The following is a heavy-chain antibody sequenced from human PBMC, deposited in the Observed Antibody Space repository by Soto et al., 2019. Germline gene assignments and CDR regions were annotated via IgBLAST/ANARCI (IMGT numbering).Heavy chain of an antibody. Sequence: SLKVSCKASGYTFTGHYIHWVRQAPEQGPEWMGEIGPESGATRYAQRFQGRVTMTRDMSITTVYMELNNLSPDDTAVYYCGRGRSGQIVVFYWGQGTPVTVSS. CDR1: GYTFTGHY. CDR3: GRGRSGQIVVFY. V-gene: IGHV1-2*02. CDR2: IGPESGAT. J-gene: IGHJ4*02. D-gene: IGHD1-26*01.